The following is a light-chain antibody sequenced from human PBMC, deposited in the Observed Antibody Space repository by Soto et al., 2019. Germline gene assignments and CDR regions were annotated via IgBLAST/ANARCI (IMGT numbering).Light chain of an antibody. V-gene: IGKV3-15*01. CDR2: VAS. CDR1: QSVGGN. Sequence: EIVMTQSPATLSVSPGEGATLSCRASQSVGGNLAWYQHKPGQAPRLLIYVASTRATDFPARFSGSGSGTEYTLTIGSLQSEDFAIYYCKQYDNWPTWTFGQGTKVEI. J-gene: IGKJ1*01. CDR3: KQYDNWPTWT.